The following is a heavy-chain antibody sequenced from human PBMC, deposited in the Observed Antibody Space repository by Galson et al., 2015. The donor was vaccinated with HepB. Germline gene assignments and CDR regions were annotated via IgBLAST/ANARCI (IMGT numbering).Heavy chain of an antibody. CDR1: GGTFSGYA. Sequence: SVKVSCKASGGTFSGYAISWVRQAPGQGLEWMGGIIPIFGTANYAQKFQGRVTITADESTSTAYMELSSLRSEDTAVYYCASPGGAAAGPRDYYFDYWGQGTLVTVSS. D-gene: IGHD6-13*01. J-gene: IGHJ4*02. V-gene: IGHV1-69*13. CDR2: IIPIFGTA. CDR3: ASPGGAAAGPRDYYFDY.